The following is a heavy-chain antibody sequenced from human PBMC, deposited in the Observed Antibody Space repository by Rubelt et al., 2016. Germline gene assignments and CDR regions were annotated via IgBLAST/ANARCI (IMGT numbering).Heavy chain of an antibody. J-gene: IGHJ4*02. D-gene: IGHD6-6*01. Sequence: QVQLQESGPGLVKPSETLSLTCTVSGGSISSYYWSWIRQPPGKGLEWIGYIYYSGSTNYNPSRKSRVTISVDTARNQFSLQLNSVTPEDTAVYYCARVGGYSSSGFDYWGQGTLVTVSS. CDR2: IYYSGST. V-gene: IGHV4-59*12. CDR3: ARVGGYSSSGFDY. CDR1: GGSISSYY.